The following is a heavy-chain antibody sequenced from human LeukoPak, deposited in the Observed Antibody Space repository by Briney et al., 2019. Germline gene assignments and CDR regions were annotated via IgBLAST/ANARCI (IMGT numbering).Heavy chain of an antibody. CDR1: GGSISSSSYY. J-gene: IGHJ4*02. CDR3: ARSTLHSSGYSYYFDY. V-gene: IGHV4-39*07. Sequence: SETLSLTCTVSGGSISSSSYYWGWIRQPPGKGLEWIGSIYYSGSTNYNPSLKSRVTISVDTSKNQFSLKLSSVTAADTAVYYCARSTLHSSGYSYYFDYWGQGTLVTVSS. D-gene: IGHD3-22*01. CDR2: IYYSGST.